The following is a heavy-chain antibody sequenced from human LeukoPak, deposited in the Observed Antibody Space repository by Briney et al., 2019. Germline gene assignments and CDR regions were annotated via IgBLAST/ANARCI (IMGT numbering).Heavy chain of an antibody. J-gene: IGHJ6*02. D-gene: IGHD2-2*01. CDR1: GFTFSSYA. CDR3: VKDLGYCSSTSCYGLYYYYGMDV. V-gene: IGHV3-64D*06. CDR2: ISSNGGST. Sequence: PGGSLRLSCSASGFTFSSYAMHWVRQAPGKGLEYVSAISSNGGSTYYADSVKGRFTISRDNSKNTLYLQMSSLRAEDTAVYYCVKDLGYCSSTSCYGLYYYYGMDVWGQGTTVTVSS.